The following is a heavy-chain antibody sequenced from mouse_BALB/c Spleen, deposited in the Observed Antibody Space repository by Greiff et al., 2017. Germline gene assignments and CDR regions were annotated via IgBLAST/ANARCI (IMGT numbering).Heavy chain of an antibody. J-gene: IGHJ3*01. Sequence: EVKLMESGGGLVKPGGSLKLSCAASGFTFSSYAMSWVRQTPEKRLEWVATISSGGSYTYYPDSVKGRFTISRDNAKNTLYLQMSSLRSEDTAMYYCARQESNYVAFAYWGQGTLVTVSA. CDR3: ARQESNYVAFAY. CDR1: GFTFSSYA. CDR2: ISSGGSYT. V-gene: IGHV5-9-3*01. D-gene: IGHD2-5*01.